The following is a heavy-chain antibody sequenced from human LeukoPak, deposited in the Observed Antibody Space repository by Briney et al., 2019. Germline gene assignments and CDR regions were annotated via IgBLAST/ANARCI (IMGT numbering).Heavy chain of an antibody. V-gene: IGHV3-23*01. CDR2: ISGSNT. CDR1: GFTISSDA. J-gene: IGHJ4*02. CDR3: AKTRSRNTGPFDY. D-gene: IGHD5-18*01. Sequence: HPGGSLRLSCAASGFTISSDALTWVRLAPGKGLECVSGISGSNTYYAESVKGRFTISRDDSNNMLYLQMNSLRAEDTAVYYCAKTRSRNTGPFDYWGQGTLVTVSP.